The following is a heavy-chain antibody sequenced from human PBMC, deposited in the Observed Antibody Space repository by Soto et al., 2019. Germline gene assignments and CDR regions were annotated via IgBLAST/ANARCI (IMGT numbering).Heavy chain of an antibody. J-gene: IGHJ4*02. D-gene: IGHD2-15*01. Sequence: ASVKVSCKASGYTFTSYAMHWVRQAPGQRLEWMGWINAGNGNTKYAQKFQGRVTMTRNTSISTAYMELSSLRSEDTAVYYCARGRRCSGGSCYPLTSYYFDYWGQGTLVTVSS. V-gene: IGHV1-3*01. CDR1: GYTFTSYA. CDR2: INAGNGNT. CDR3: ARGRRCSGGSCYPLTSYYFDY.